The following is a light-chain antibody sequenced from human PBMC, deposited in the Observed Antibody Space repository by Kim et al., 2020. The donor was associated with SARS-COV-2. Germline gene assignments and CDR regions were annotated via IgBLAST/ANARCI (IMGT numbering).Light chain of an antibody. V-gene: IGKV1-8*01. Sequence: AAPGDRVTITCRASQGISSYLAWYQQKPVKAPKLLIYAASTLQSGVPSRFSGSGSGTDFTLTISCLQSEDFATYYCQQYYSYPPTFGQGTKVDIK. CDR1: QGISSY. CDR3: QQYYSYPPT. CDR2: AAS. J-gene: IGKJ1*01.